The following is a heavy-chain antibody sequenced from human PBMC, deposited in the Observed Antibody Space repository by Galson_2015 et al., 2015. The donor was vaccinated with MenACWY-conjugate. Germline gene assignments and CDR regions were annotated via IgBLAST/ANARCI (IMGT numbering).Heavy chain of an antibody. CDR3: AGGSDADY. CDR2: IKQDGSEK. Sequence: SLRLSCAASGFTFSDYWMTWVRQAPGKGLEWVANIKQDGSEKYYVDSVKGRFTISRDNAENSLYLQMNSLGAEDTAVYYCAGGSDADYWGQGTLVTVSS. V-gene: IGHV3-7*03. D-gene: IGHD3-16*01. J-gene: IGHJ4*02. CDR1: GFTFSDYW.